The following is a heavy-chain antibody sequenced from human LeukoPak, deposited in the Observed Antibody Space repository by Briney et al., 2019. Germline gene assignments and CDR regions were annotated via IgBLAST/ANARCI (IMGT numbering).Heavy chain of an antibody. Sequence: GGSLRLSCAASGFTFSSYGMHWVRQAPGKGLERVAVIWYDGSNKYYADSVKGRFTISRDNSKNTLYLQMNSLRAQDTAVYYCAREAPTRYCSSTSCYRYYYYGMDVWGQGTTVTVSS. J-gene: IGHJ6*02. D-gene: IGHD2-2*01. V-gene: IGHV3-33*01. CDR1: GFTFSSYG. CDR3: AREAPTRYCSSTSCYRYYYYGMDV. CDR2: IWYDGSNK.